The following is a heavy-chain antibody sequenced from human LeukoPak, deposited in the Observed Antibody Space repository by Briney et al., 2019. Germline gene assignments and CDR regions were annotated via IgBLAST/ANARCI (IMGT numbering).Heavy chain of an antibody. CDR1: GYTFTGYY. D-gene: IGHD2-2*01. Sequence: GASVKVSCKASGYTFTGYYMHWVRQAPGQGLEWMGWINPNSGGTNYAQKFQGRVTMTRDTSISTAYMELSRLGSDDTAVYYCAREDIVVVPGYYYYGMDVWGQGTTVTVSS. CDR3: AREDIVVVPGYYYYGMDV. V-gene: IGHV1-2*02. CDR2: INPNSGGT. J-gene: IGHJ6*02.